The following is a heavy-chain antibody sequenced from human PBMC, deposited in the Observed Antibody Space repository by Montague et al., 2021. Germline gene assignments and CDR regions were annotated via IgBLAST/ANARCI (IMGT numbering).Heavy chain of an antibody. CDR1: GATITSNIYY. Sequence: SETRSLTCTVSGATITSNIYYWGWIRQSPGKGLGWIGSIYYSGNSFYQPSLKSRITMAVDTSKNQFSLKLSSVTAANTAIYYCARVFSSWYVGWFDPWGQGTLVTVSS. J-gene: IGHJ5*02. D-gene: IGHD6-13*01. V-gene: IGHV4-39*07. CDR2: IYYSGNS. CDR3: ARVFSSWYVGWFDP.